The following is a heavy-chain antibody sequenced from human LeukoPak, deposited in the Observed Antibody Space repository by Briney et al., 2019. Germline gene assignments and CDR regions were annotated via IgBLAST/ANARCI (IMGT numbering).Heavy chain of an antibody. CDR1: GFTFSSYG. V-gene: IGHV3-23*01. Sequence: GGSLRLSCAASGFTFSSYGMSWVRQAPGKGLEWVSAISGSGGSTYYADSVKGRFTISRDNSRNTLYLQMNSLRAEDTAVYYCAKESVGSGGVRGVILRWGQGTLVTVSS. CDR2: ISGSGGST. D-gene: IGHD3-10*01. CDR3: AKESVGSGGVRGVILR. J-gene: IGHJ4*02.